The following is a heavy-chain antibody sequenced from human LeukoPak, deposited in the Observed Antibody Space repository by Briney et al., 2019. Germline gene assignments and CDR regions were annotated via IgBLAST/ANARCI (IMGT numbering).Heavy chain of an antibody. CDR2: ISGSGGST. Sequence: PGGSLRLSCAASGFTFSSYAMSWVRQAPGKGLEWVSAISGSGGSTYYADSVKGRFTISRDNSKSTLYLQMNSLRAEDTAVYYCARLSLYSSSSDPPAYYFDYWGQGTLVTASS. D-gene: IGHD6-6*01. CDR1: GFTFSSYA. J-gene: IGHJ4*02. V-gene: IGHV3-23*01. CDR3: ARLSLYSSSSDPPAYYFDY.